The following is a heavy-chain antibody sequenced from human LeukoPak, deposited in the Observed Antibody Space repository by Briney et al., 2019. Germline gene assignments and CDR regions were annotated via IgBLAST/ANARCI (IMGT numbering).Heavy chain of an antibody. CDR1: GGSFSGYY. CDR3: ASRRIGYSSSWYWFDP. V-gene: IGHV4-34*01. D-gene: IGHD6-13*01. CDR2: INHSGSN. J-gene: IGHJ5*02. Sequence: SETLSLTCSVYGGSFSGYYWTWIRQSPGKGLEWIGEINHSGSNNYNPSLKSRVTISVDTSKNQFFLKMSSVTAADTAVYYCASRRIGYSSSWYWFDPWDQGTLVTVSS.